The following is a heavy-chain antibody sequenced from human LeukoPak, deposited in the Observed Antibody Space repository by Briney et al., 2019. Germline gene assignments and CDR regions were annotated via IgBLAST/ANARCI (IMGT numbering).Heavy chain of an antibody. D-gene: IGHD3-22*01. Sequence: SETLSLTCTVSGGSISSTIYYWGWIRQPPGKGLEWIGSIDYSGSTYYNPSLKSRVIISVDTSKNQFSLNLSSVTAADTAVYYCARTITVIKRYFDFWGQGTLVTVSP. CDR1: GGSISSTIYY. J-gene: IGHJ4*02. CDR2: IDYSGST. V-gene: IGHV4-39*01. CDR3: ARTITVIKRYFDF.